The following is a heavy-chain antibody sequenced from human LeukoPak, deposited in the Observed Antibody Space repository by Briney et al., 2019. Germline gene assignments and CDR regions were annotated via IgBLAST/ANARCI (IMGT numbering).Heavy chain of an antibody. CDR1: GFTFSTYA. V-gene: IGHV3-30-3*01. CDR2: ISYDGYNK. Sequence: HPGGSLRLSCAASGFTFSTYAMHWVRQAPGKGLEWVTGISYDGYNKYYADSVKGRFTISRDNSKNTLYLQMNSLRAEDTAVYYCARDPTRGREWLALRRYGMDVWGQGTTVIVSS. CDR3: ARDPTRGREWLALRRYGMDV. J-gene: IGHJ6*02. D-gene: IGHD6-19*01.